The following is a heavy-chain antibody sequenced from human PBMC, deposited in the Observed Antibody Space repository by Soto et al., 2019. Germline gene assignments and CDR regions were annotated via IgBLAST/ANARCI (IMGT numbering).Heavy chain of an antibody. V-gene: IGHV3-20*04. CDR1: GFIYDDYG. J-gene: IGHJ4*02. CDR2: IHGNGGRT. D-gene: IGHD3-10*01. CDR3: ARDPNYGSGSYYNA. Sequence: GGSLRLSCAASGFIYDDYGMTWVRQAPGKGLEWVASIHGNGGRTGYADSVKGRFTISRDNAKNSLYLQMNSRRAEDTALYYCARDPNYGSGSYYNAWGQGTLVTVSS.